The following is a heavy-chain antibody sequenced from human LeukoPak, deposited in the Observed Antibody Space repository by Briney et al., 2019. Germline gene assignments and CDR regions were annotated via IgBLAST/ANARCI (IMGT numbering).Heavy chain of an antibody. CDR3: AKDRSSGGYSYGFYDC. Sequence: PGGSLRLSCAASGFTFSSYAMHWVRQAPGKGREWVSAISGSGGSTYYADSVKGRFTISRDNSTNTLYLQMTRLRAEDTAVYYCAKDRSSGGYSYGFYDCWGQGSLVTVSS. CDR2: ISGSGGST. D-gene: IGHD5-18*01. J-gene: IGHJ4*02. V-gene: IGHV3-23*01. CDR1: GFTFSSYA.